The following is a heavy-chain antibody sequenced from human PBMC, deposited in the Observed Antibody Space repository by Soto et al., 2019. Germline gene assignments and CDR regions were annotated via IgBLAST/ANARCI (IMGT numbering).Heavy chain of an antibody. CDR3: ARDQGGEFLKGSGMDV. CDR2: IYYIGET. J-gene: IGHJ6*02. D-gene: IGHD3-10*01. Sequence: QVQLQESGPGLVKPSETLSLTCTVSGDSISRYYWSWIRLSPGKGLEWIGYIYYIGETNYNPSVKMRVTISVDRTKNQFSLKLSSVTAADTAVYYCARDQGGEFLKGSGMDVWGQGTTVTVSS. V-gene: IGHV4-59*01. CDR1: GDSISRYY.